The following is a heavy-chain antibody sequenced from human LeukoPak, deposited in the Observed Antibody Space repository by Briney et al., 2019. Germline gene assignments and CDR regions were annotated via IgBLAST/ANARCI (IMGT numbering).Heavy chain of an antibody. D-gene: IGHD3-22*01. CDR3: AKASHESGHFDY. CDR1: GLTWSTFS. Sequence: PGGSLILSCAVSGLTWSTFSMSWFGRPPGKGREGVANIKQDESEKDYVDSVKGRFTISRDNAKNSLYLQMNSLRVEDTAVYYCAKASHESGHFDYWGQGTLVTVSS. CDR2: IKQDESEK. J-gene: IGHJ4*02. V-gene: IGHV3-7*01.